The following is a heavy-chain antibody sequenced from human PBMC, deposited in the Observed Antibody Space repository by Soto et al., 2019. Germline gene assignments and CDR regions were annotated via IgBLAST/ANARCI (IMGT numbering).Heavy chain of an antibody. V-gene: IGHV1-18*01. D-gene: IGHD4-4*01. CDR3: ARVMTTVTLTDY. CDR2: ISAYNGNT. Sequence: ASVKVSCKASGYTFTSYGISWVRQPPGQGLEWMGWISAYNGNTNYAQKLQGRVTMTTDTSTSTAYMELRSLRSDDTAVYYCARVMTTVTLTDYWGQGTLVTVSS. CDR1: GYTFTSYG. J-gene: IGHJ4*02.